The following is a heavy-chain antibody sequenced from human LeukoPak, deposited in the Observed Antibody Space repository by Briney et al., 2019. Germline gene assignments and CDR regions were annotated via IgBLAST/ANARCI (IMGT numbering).Heavy chain of an antibody. CDR3: ESMVTVGCTRGKDY. V-gene: IGHV3-33*01. Sequence: GGSLRLSCAASGFTFSSYGMHWVRQAPGKGLEWVAVIWYDGSNKYHADSVKGRFTISRDNSKNTLYLQMNSLRADDTAVYYCESMVTVGCTRGKDYWGQGTLVTV. D-gene: IGHD5-18*01. CDR2: IWYDGSNK. CDR1: GFTFSSYG. J-gene: IGHJ4*02.